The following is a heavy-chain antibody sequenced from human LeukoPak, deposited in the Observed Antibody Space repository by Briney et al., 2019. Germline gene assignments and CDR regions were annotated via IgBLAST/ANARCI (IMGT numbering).Heavy chain of an antibody. CDR1: GFIFSSYG. D-gene: IGHD6-19*01. CDR2: INGSGGST. CDR3: AKGYSSGWVSFDY. J-gene: IGHJ4*02. V-gene: IGHV3-23*01. Sequence: PGGTLRLSCAASGFIFSSYGMSWVRQAPGKGLEWVSGINGSGGSTYSADSVKGRFTISRDNSKNTLYLQMNSLRAEDTAVYYCAKGYSSGWVSFDYWGQGTLVTVSS.